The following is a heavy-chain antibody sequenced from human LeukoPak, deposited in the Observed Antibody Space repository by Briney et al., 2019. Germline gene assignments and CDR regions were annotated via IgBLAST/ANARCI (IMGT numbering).Heavy chain of an antibody. J-gene: IGHJ4*02. CDR3: VKSDCAPDGCKLLSY. CDR1: GFIFSHYT. V-gene: IGHV3-23*01. Sequence: GGSLRLSCAASGFIFSHYTMTWVRQAPGKGLEWVSSINGSGDATKYADSFMGRFTISRDNSKNTVSLQINSLRVDDTAVYYCVKSDCAPDGCKLLSYWGQGTLVSASS. D-gene: IGHD3-10*01. CDR2: INGSGDAT.